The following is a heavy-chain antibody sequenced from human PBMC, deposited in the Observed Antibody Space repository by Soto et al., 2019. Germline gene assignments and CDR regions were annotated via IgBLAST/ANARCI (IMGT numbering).Heavy chain of an antibody. CDR2: IRSKAYGGTT. D-gene: IGHD6-13*01. V-gene: IGHV3-49*03. CDR3: TRGDSSSWYDYYYGMDV. Sequence: GSLRLSCTASGFTFGDYAMSWFRQAPGKGLEWVGFIRSKAYGGTTEYAASVKGRFTISRDDSKSIAYLQMNSLKTEDTAVYYCTRGDSSSWYDYYYGMDVWGQGTTVTVSS. J-gene: IGHJ6*02. CDR1: GFTFGDYA.